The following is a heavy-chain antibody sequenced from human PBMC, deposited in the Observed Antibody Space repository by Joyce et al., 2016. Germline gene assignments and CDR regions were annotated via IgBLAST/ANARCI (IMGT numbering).Heavy chain of an antibody. Sequence: QVQLQESGPRLVKPSETLSLTCTVSGGSINSYYWSWIRQPPGNGLEWIGYIYYSGNTHYNPSLKSRVTISVDRSKNQFSLKLSSVTAADTAVYYCARYDSDVGDFDYWGQGTLVTVSS. CDR3: ARYDSDVGDFDY. D-gene: IGHD3-22*01. J-gene: IGHJ4*02. CDR1: GGSINSYY. V-gene: IGHV4-59*01. CDR2: IYYSGNT.